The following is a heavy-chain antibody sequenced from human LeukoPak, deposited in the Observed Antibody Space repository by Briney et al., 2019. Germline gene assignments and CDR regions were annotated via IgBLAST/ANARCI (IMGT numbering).Heavy chain of an antibody. J-gene: IGHJ4*02. Sequence: GGSLRLSCAASGFSFSGSGFHWVRQAPGKGLEWVGRIRSRGNSYATAYAASVEGRFTVSRDESKNTAYLQMNSLKTEDTAVYYCTRLTEEGQVVADFDYWGQGTLVTVSS. CDR2: IRSRGNSYAT. CDR3: TRLTEEGQVVADFDY. V-gene: IGHV3-73*01. D-gene: IGHD3-16*01. CDR1: GFSFSGSG.